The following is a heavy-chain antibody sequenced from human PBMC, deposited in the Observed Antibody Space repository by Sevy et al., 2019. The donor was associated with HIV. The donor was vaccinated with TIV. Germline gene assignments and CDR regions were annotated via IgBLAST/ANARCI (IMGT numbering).Heavy chain of an antibody. CDR3: AKDRVWELGDAFDI. CDR2: LSGNGGST. J-gene: IGHJ3*02. CDR1: GFTFSSYA. Sequence: GGSLRLSCAASGFTFSSYAMNWVRQAPGKGLEWVSGLSGNGGSTNYADSVKGRFTISRDNSKNTPYLQMNSLRAEDTAIYYCAKDRVWELGDAFDIWGQGTMVTVSS. D-gene: IGHD1-26*01. V-gene: IGHV3-23*01.